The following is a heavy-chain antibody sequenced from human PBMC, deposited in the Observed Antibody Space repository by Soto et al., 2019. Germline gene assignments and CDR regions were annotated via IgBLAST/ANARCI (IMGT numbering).Heavy chain of an antibody. J-gene: IGHJ4*02. CDR3: AHRPTDPRAGGPHRIAAAGEYYFDY. CDR2: IYWDDDK. V-gene: IGHV2-5*02. CDR1: GFSLSTSGVG. Sequence: SGPTLVNPTQTLTLTCTFSGFSLSTSGVGVGWIRQPPGEALEWLALIYWDDDKRYSPSLKSRLTITKDTSKNPVVLTMTNMDPVDTATYYCAHRPTDPRAGGPHRIAAAGEYYFDYWGQGTLVTVSS. D-gene: IGHD6-13*01.